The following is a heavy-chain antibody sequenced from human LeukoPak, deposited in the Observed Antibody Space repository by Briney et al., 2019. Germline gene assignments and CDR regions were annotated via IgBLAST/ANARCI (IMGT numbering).Heavy chain of an antibody. J-gene: IGHJ6*02. CDR3: ATYTNWVAGDV. CDR1: GFTFSSSA. CDR2: ISVDGSHT. V-gene: IGHV3-23*01. D-gene: IGHD3-16*01. Sequence: PGGSLRLSCVASGFTFSSSAMSWVRQAPGKGLEWVSAISVDGSHTYYADSVKGRFTTSRDNSRNTLSLQMDSLRAEDTAVYYCATYTNWVAGDVWGQGTTVSVSS.